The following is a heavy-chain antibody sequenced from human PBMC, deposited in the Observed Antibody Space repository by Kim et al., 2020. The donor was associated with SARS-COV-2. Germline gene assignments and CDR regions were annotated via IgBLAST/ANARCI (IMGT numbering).Heavy chain of an antibody. V-gene: IGHV3-30*04. J-gene: IGHJ4*03. D-gene: IGHD6-19*01. CDR1: EFTFSSSI. Sequence: GGSLRLSCVTSEFTFSSSILHWVRQAPGKGLEGVAAMSFDGFSKYFVDSVKGRFSISRDNSKNTMYLELRSLRADDSAVYYCAREGGTSGRCGYFDSWG. CDR3: AREGGTSGRCGYFDS. CDR2: MSFDGFSK.